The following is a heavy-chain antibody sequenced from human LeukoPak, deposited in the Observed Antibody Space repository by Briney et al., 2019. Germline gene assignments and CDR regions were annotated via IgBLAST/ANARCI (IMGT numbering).Heavy chain of an antibody. V-gene: IGHV3-30*18. J-gene: IGHJ5*02. CDR3: AKALGYFDP. Sequence: PGRSLRLSCAASGFTFSSYGMHWVRQAPGKGLEWVAVISYDGSNKYYADSVKGRFTISRDNSKNTLYLLMNSLRAEDTAVYYCAKALGYFDPWGQGTLVTVSS. CDR2: ISYDGSNK. CDR1: GFTFSSYG. D-gene: IGHD2-15*01.